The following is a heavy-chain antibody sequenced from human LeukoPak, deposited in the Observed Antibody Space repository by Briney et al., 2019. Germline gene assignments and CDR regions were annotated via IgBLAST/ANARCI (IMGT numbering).Heavy chain of an antibody. D-gene: IGHD2-2*02. J-gene: IGHJ4*02. CDR1: RFYFSNTW. CDR2: INSDGTTT. Sequence: PGGSLRLSCTASRFYFSNTWMHWVRQAPGKGLVWVSRINSDGTTTNYTDSVKGRFSISRDNAKNTLYLQMNSLRAEDTAVYYCARSEYTTSRLDFWGQGTLVTVSS. CDR3: ARSEYTTSRLDF. V-gene: IGHV3-74*01.